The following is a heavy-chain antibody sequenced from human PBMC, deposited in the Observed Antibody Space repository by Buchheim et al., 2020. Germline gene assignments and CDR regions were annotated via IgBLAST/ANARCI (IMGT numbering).Heavy chain of an antibody. V-gene: IGHV3-33*01. CDR1: GFTFSSYG. J-gene: IGHJ6*02. Sequence: QVQLVESGGGVVQPGRSLRLSCAASGFTFSSYGMHWVRQAPGKGLEWVAVIWYDGSNKYYADSVKGRFTISRDNSTNTLYLQMNSLRAEDTAVYYCARDYYGSGSYHYYGMDVWGQGTT. D-gene: IGHD3-10*01. CDR3: ARDYYGSGSYHYYGMDV. CDR2: IWYDGSNK.